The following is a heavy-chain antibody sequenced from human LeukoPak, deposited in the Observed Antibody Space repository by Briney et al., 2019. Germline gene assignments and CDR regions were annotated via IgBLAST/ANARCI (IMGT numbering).Heavy chain of an antibody. CDR2: IYYSGST. V-gene: IGHV4-59*01. D-gene: IGHD3-10*01. Sequence: SETLSLTCTVSGGSISSYYWSWIRQPPGKGLEWIGYIYYSGSTNYNPSLKSRVTISVDTSKNQFSLKLSSVTAADTAVYYCARDLGVTMVRGVYPGGFDPWGQGTLVTVSS. CDR3: ARDLGVTMVRGVYPGGFDP. J-gene: IGHJ5*02. CDR1: GGSISSYY.